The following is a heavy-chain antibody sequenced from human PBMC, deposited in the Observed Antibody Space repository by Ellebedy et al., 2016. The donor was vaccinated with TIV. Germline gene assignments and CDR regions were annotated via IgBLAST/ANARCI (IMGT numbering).Heavy chain of an antibody. Sequence: KVSCKGSGYSFTSYWIGWVRQMPGKGLEWVAIIYPGDSSTRYSPSFQGQVTISADKSISTAYLQWSSLKASDTAMYYCARAEGWFDPWGQGTLVTVSS. J-gene: IGHJ5*02. V-gene: IGHV5-51*01. D-gene: IGHD1-14*01. CDR2: IYPGDSST. CDR1: GYSFTSYW. CDR3: ARAEGWFDP.